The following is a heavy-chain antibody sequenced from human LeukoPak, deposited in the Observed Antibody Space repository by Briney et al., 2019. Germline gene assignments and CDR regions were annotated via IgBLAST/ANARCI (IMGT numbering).Heavy chain of an antibody. Sequence: ASVKVSCKASGYTFTGYCMHWVRQAPGQGLEWMGWINPNSGGTNYAQKFQGWVTMTRDTSISTAYMELSRLRSDDTAAYYCARESIVVVTATLNAFDIWGQGTMVTVSS. J-gene: IGHJ3*02. D-gene: IGHD2-21*02. CDR1: GYTFTGYC. V-gene: IGHV1-2*04. CDR3: ARESIVVVTATLNAFDI. CDR2: INPNSGGT.